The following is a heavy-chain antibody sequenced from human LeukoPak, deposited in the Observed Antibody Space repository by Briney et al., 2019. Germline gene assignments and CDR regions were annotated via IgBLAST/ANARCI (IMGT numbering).Heavy chain of an antibody. Sequence: GRSLRLSCTASGFTFGDYAMSWVRQAPGKGLEWVGFSRSEAFGGTTEYAASVKGRFTISRDESRTIAYLQMNSLKTEDTAVYYCTRDRIKFYYDTSGYYLDYWGQGTLVIVSS. CDR2: SRSEAFGGTT. CDR1: GFTFGDYA. J-gene: IGHJ4*02. V-gene: IGHV3-49*04. D-gene: IGHD3-22*01. CDR3: TRDRIKFYYDTSGYYLDY.